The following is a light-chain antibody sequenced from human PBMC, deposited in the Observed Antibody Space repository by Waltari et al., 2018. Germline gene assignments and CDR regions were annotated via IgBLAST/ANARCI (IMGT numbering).Light chain of an antibody. J-gene: IGLJ3*02. V-gene: IGLV3-25*02. CDR2: KDL. CDR3: QASDDTGTYGV. Sequence: SYDLTQPPSVSVSPGQTARITCSGDALPQQYVYWYQQKPAQAPAVVICKDLQRPAPSLELFAGSTSGTIITLTISGSQAEEEADHYSQASDDTGTYGVFGGETKLTVL. CDR1: ALPQQY.